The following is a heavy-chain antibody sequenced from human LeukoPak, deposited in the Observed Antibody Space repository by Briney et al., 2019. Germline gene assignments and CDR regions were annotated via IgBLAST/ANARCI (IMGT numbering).Heavy chain of an antibody. D-gene: IGHD2-21*02. Sequence: ASVKVSCKASGYTFTGYYMHWVRQAPGQGLEWMGWINPNSGGTNYAQKFQGRVTMTRDTSISTAYMELSRLRSDDTAVCYCAREMGIVVVTANDYWGQGTLVTVSS. J-gene: IGHJ4*02. CDR1: GYTFTGYY. V-gene: IGHV1-2*02. CDR2: INPNSGGT. CDR3: AREMGIVVVTANDY.